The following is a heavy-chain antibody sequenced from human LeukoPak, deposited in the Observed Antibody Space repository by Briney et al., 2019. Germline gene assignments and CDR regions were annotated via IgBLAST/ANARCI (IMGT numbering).Heavy chain of an antibody. V-gene: IGHV3-7*01. CDR3: ARDDYGGTNY. D-gene: IGHD4/OR15-4a*01. CDR1: GFTFSSHW. Sequence: GGSLRLSCAASGFTFSSHWMSWVRQAPGKGLEWVANIKQDGSEKYYVDSVKGRFTISRDNAKNSLYLQINSLRTEDTAVYYCARDDYGGTNYWRQGTLVTVSS. J-gene: IGHJ4*02. CDR2: IKQDGSEK.